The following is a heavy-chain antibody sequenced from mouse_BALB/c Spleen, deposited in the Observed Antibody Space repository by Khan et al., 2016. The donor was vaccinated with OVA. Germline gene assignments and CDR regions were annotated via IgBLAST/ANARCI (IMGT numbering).Heavy chain of an antibody. V-gene: IGHV5-6*01. D-gene: IGHD4-1*01. CDR3: ENYLTGSVAY. J-gene: IGHJ3*01. CDR2: FNSDGYYT. Sequence: EVELVESGGDLMKPGGSLTLSCAASGFTFSTYCMSWFRRPPDKKLLWVVTFNSDGYYTYYQHCLQGRFTITRNTAKNTLYLQLSSLKSEDTAMYSRENYLTGSVAYWGQGTLVTVSA. CDR1: GFTFSTYC.